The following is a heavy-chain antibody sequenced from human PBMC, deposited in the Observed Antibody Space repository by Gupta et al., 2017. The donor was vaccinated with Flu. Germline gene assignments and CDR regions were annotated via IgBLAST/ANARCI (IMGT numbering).Heavy chain of an antibody. V-gene: IGHV4-31*03. CDR3: ARGISGAARLRAFDI. CDR2: IYYSGST. Sequence: QVQLQESGPGLVKPSQTLSLTCTVSGGSISSGGYYWSWIRQHPGKGLEWIGYIYYSGSTYYNPSLKSRVTISVDTSKNQFSLKLSSVTAADTAVYYCARGISGAARLRAFDIWGQGTMVTVSS. J-gene: IGHJ3*02. D-gene: IGHD6-6*01. CDR1: GGSISSGGYY.